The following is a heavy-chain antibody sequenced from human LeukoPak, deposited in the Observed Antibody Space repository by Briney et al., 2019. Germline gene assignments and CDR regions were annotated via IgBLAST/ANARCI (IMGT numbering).Heavy chain of an antibody. CDR2: IYYSGNT. V-gene: IGHV4-39*01. CDR3: TRWKRNLNWIDP. CDR1: GGSISSCNYN. J-gene: IGHJ5*02. Sequence: SETLSLTCSFSGGSISSCNYNWCWLRQPPGKALELIGSIYYSGNTYYNPSLKSRVTISVDTSKTQFSLKLSSVTATETAVYPCTRWKRNLNWIDPWGQGTLVTVSS. D-gene: IGHD1-1*01.